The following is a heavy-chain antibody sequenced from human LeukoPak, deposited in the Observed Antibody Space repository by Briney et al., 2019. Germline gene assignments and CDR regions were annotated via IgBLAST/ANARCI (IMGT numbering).Heavy chain of an antibody. CDR2: ISYDGSNK. J-gene: IGHJ6*04. Sequence: GGSLRLSCAASGFTFSSYAMHWVRQAPGKGLEWVAVISYDGSNKYYADSVKGRFTISRDSSKNTLYLQMNSLRAEDTAVYYCAREGDYDILATYYYYYGMDVWGKGTTVTVSS. CDR1: GFTFSSYA. D-gene: IGHD3-9*01. V-gene: IGHV3-30*04. CDR3: AREGDYDILATYYYYYGMDV.